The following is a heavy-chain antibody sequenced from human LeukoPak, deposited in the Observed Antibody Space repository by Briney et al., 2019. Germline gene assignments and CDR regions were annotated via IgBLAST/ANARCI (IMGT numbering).Heavy chain of an antibody. CDR1: GFTFSTYW. CDR3: ARDSSGYQ. CDR2: IKEDGSEK. D-gene: IGHD3-22*01. J-gene: IGHJ4*02. V-gene: IGHV3-7*01. Sequence: HPGGSLRLSCAASGFTFSTYWMSWVRQAPGKGLEWVANIKEDGSEKYYGDSVKGRFTISRDNAKNPLYLEMNSLRAEDTAVYYCARDSSGYQWGQGTLVTVSS.